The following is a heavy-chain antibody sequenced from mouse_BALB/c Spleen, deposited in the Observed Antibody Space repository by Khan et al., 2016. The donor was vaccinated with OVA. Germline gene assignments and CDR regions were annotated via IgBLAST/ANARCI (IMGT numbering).Heavy chain of an antibody. J-gene: IGHJ3*01. Sequence: VQLKESGPDLVKPGASVKMSCKASGYSFTGYYMNWVKQSHGKSLECIGRVNPNTGNTNYNQKFKGKAILIVDTSSSTAYMEIRSLTSEDSAVYYCARGYDFFAYWGQGTLVTVSA. CDR3: ARGYDFFAY. V-gene: IGHV1-26*01. D-gene: IGHD2-14*01. CDR2: VNPNTGNT. CDR1: GYSFTGYY.